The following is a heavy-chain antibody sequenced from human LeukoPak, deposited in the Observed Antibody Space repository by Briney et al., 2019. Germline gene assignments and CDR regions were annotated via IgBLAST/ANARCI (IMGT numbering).Heavy chain of an antibody. CDR1: GGSISSYY. CDR3: ARGLYKGDYWYWFDP. D-gene: IGHD4-17*01. Sequence: SETLSLTCAVSGGSISSYYWSWIRQPPGKGLEWMGYIYYSGSTNYNPSLKSRVTISVDTSKNQFSLKLRSVTAADTAVYYCARGLYKGDYWYWFDPWGQGTLVTVSS. V-gene: IGHV4-59*01. J-gene: IGHJ5*02. CDR2: IYYSGST.